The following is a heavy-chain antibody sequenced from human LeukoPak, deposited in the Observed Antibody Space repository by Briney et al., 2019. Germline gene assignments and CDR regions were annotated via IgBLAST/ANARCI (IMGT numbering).Heavy chain of an antibody. Sequence: PSETLSLTCAVYGGSFSGYYWSWIRQPPGRGLEWIGEINHSGRNNYNPSLKSRVTISVDTSKNQFSLKLSSVTAADTAVYYCARATGTKVPPGYWGQGTLVTVSS. CDR1: GGSFSGYY. J-gene: IGHJ4*02. CDR3: ARATGTKVPPGY. D-gene: IGHD1-7*01. CDR2: INHSGRN. V-gene: IGHV4-34*01.